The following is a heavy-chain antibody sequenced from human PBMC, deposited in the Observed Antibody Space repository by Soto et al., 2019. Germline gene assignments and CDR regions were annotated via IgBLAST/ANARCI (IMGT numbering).Heavy chain of an antibody. CDR2: ISSSSSYI. J-gene: IGHJ6*02. V-gene: IGHV3-21*01. CDR3: ARVASPFVTLFGVVRMDV. D-gene: IGHD3-3*01. Sequence: PGGSLRLSCAASGFTFSSYSMNWVRQAPGKGLEWVSSISSSSSYIYYADSVKGRFTISRDNAKNSLYLQMNSLRAEDTAVYYCARVASPFVTLFGVVRMDVWGQGTTVTVSS. CDR1: GFTFSSYS.